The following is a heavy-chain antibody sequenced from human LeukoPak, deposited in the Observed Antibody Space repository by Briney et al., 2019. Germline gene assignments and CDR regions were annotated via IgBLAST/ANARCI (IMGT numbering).Heavy chain of an antibody. V-gene: IGHV3-30-3*01. CDR1: GFTFSSYA. J-gene: IGHJ4*02. D-gene: IGHD5-12*01. CDR2: ISYDGGNM. Sequence: GGSLRLSCAASGFTFSSYAMHWVRQAPGKGLEWVAAISYDGGNMYYADSAKGRFTISRDNSKNTLYLQMNSLRAEDTAVYYCARGRNVVATSGYFDYWGQGTLVTVSS. CDR3: ARGRNVVATSGYFDY.